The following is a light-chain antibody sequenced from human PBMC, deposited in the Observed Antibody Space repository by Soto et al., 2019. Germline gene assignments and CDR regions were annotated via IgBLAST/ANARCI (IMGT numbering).Light chain of an antibody. CDR1: SGHSTYA. CDR2: LYSDGSH. Sequence: QSVLTQAPSASASLGASVKLTCTLSSGHSTYAIAWHQQQPQKGPRYLMKLYSDGSHDKGDGIPDRFSGSSSGPERYLTISRLQSEDEADYYCQTWDTGVQVLGGGTKLTVL. V-gene: IGLV4-69*01. CDR3: QTWDTGVQV. J-gene: IGLJ3*02.